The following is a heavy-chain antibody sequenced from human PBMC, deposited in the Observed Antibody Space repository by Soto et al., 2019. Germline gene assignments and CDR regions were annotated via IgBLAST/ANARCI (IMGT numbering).Heavy chain of an antibody. V-gene: IGHV4-34*12. J-gene: IGHJ6*02. CDR2: IIHSGST. CDR3: ARVRKGVTTIRKYGMDV. Sequence: PSETLSLTCAVYGGSFRSFYWSWIRRPPGKGLEWIGEIIHSGSTNYNPSLESRVTISLDTSKNQFSLKVNSVIAADTAVYYCARVRKGVTTIRKYGMDVWGQGTTVTVSS. CDR1: GGSFRSFY. D-gene: IGHD4-17*01.